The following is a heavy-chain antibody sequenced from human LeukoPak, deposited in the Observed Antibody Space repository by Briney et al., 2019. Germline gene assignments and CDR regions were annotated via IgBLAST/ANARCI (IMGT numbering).Heavy chain of an antibody. V-gene: IGHV1-8*01. D-gene: IGHD3-22*01. CDR2: MNPNSGNT. CDR1: GYTFTSYD. Sequence: ASVKVSCKASGYTFTSYDINWVRQATGQGFEWMGWMNPNSGNTGYAQKFQGRVTMTRDTSISTAYMELSSLRSEDTVVYYCARMSYYDSSGDNWFDPWGQGTLVTVSS. CDR3: ARMSYYDSSGDNWFDP. J-gene: IGHJ5*02.